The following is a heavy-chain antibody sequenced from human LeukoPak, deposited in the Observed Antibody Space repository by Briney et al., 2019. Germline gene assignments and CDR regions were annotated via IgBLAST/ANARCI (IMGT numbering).Heavy chain of an antibody. J-gene: IGHJ5*02. CDR3: ARPEYSGSSGHIGLDP. Sequence: GGSLRLSCAASGFSFSRYWMSWVRRAPGKGLEWVANIKHDESEKYYVDSVRGRFTISRDNAKNSLYLQMNSLRAEDTAVYYCARPEYSGSSGHIGLDPWGQGTVVTVSS. D-gene: IGHD6-6*01. V-gene: IGHV3-7*01. CDR2: IKHDESEK. CDR1: GFSFSRYW.